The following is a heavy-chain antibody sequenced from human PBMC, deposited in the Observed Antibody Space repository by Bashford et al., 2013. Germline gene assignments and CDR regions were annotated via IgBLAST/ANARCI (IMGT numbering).Heavy chain of an antibody. CDR2: ISYDESNK. D-gene: IGHD2-21*02. CDR1: GFIFSSYG. Sequence: LRLSCAASGFIFSSYGMHWVRQAPGKGLEWVAVISYDESNKYYADSVRGRFTISRDNSKNXLYLQMISLRAEDTAVYYCAKGTSDVVVTAIHYYYYYYGMDVWAKGTTVTVSS. J-gene: IGHJ6*04. CDR3: AKGTSDVVVTAIHYYYYYYGMDV. V-gene: IGHV3-30*18.